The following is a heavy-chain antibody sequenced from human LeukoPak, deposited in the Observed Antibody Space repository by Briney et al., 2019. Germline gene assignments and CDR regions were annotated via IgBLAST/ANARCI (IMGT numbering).Heavy chain of an antibody. J-gene: IGHJ6*02. D-gene: IGHD1-7*01. CDR1: GGSISSGDYY. CDR2: IYYSGST. Sequence: SETLSLTCTVSGGSISSGDYYWSWIRQPPGKGLEWIGYIYYSGSTYYNPSLKSRVTISVDTSKNQFSLKLSSVTAADTAVYYCARGYNWNYFPLGYGMDVWGQGTTVTVSS. CDR3: ARGYNWNYFPLGYGMDV. V-gene: IGHV4-30-4*01.